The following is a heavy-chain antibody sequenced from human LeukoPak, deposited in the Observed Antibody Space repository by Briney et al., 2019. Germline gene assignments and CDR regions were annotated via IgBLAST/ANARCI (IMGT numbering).Heavy chain of an antibody. CDR1: GGSVSSHY. D-gene: IGHD1-26*01. CDR2: MYYSGST. V-gene: IGHV4-59*02. J-gene: IGHJ3*02. CDR3: ARAQGTIVGAPFAFDI. Sequence: PSETLSVTCTVSGGSVSSHYWSWIRQPPGKGLEWIGYMYYSGSTNYNPSLKSRVTISVDTSKNQFSLKLSSVTAADTAVYYCARAQGTIVGAPFAFDIWGQGTMVTVSS.